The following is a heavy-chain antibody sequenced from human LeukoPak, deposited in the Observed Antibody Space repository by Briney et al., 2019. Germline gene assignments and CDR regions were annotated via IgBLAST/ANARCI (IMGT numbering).Heavy chain of an antibody. CDR3: AKDVLRFLEWLLYAGYYYYGMDV. J-gene: IGHJ6*02. Sequence: PGGSLRLSCAASGFTFSSYGMHWVRQAPGKGLEWVAVISYDGSNKYYADSVKGRFTISRDNSKNTLYLQMSSLRAEDTAVYYCAKDVLRFLEWLLYAGYYYYGMDVWGQGTTVTVSS. D-gene: IGHD3-3*01. V-gene: IGHV3-30*18. CDR1: GFTFSSYG. CDR2: ISYDGSNK.